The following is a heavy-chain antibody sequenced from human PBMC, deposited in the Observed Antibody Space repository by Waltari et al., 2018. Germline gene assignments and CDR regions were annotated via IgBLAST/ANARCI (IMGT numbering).Heavy chain of an antibody. Sequence: QVQLVQSGAEVKKPGSSVKVSCKASGGTFSSSPISWVRPSPGQGLEWMGGISPIFGTANYAQKFQGRVTITADKSTSTAYMELSSLRSEDTAVYYCLGDSSGYWVNWFDPWGQGTLVTVSS. V-gene: IGHV1-69*14. CDR2: ISPIFGTA. CDR1: GGTFSSSP. J-gene: IGHJ5*02. CDR3: LGDSSGYWVNWFDP. D-gene: IGHD3-22*01.